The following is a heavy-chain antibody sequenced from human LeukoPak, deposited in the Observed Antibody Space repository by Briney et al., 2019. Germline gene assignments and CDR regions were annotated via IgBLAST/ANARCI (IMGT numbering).Heavy chain of an antibody. V-gene: IGHV4-39*07. Sequence: SETLSLTCTVSGGSISSSSYYWGWIRQPPGKGLEWIGEINHSGSTNYNPSLKSRVTISVDTSKNRFSLKLSSVTAADTAVYYCARGRATYDAFDIWGQGTMVTVSS. CDR1: GGSISSSSYY. CDR2: INHSGST. D-gene: IGHD1-26*01. CDR3: ARGRATYDAFDI. J-gene: IGHJ3*02.